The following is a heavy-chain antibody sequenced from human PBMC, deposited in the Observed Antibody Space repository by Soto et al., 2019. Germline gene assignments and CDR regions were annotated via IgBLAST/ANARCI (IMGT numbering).Heavy chain of an antibody. J-gene: IGHJ5*02. V-gene: IGHV3-23*01. Sequence: GGSLRLSCAASGFIFSSYAMSWVRQAPGKGLEWVSAISGSGTTAYYADSVKGRFTFSRDNAKNTVFLQMNSLRPEDTAMYYCVRDRPHNWFDPWGQGTLSPSPQ. CDR3: VRDRPHNWFDP. CDR1: GFIFSSYA. CDR2: ISGSGTTA.